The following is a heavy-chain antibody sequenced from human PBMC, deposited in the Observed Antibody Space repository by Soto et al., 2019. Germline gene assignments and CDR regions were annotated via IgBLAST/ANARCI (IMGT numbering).Heavy chain of an antibody. CDR1: GGTFSSCA. J-gene: IGHJ5*02. CDR2: IIPIFGTA. V-gene: IGHV1-69*13. D-gene: IGHD3-22*01. CDR3: ARSISDYYDSSGHNWFDP. Sequence: SVKVSCKASGGTFSSCAISWVRQAPGQGLEWMGGIIPIFGTANYAQKFQGRVTITADESTSTAYMELSSLRSEDTAVYYCARSISDYYDSSGHNWFDPWGQGTLVTVSS.